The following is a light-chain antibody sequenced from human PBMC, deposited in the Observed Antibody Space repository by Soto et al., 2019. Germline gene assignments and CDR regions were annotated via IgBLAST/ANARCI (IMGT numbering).Light chain of an antibody. CDR2: GAS. CDR3: QQYGSSPPIT. V-gene: IGKV3-20*01. CDR1: HSVSSSY. J-gene: IGKJ5*01. Sequence: EIVLTQSPGTLSLSPGERATLSCRASHSVSSSYLAWYQQKPGQAPRLLIYGASSRATGSPDRFSGSGSGTDVTHTIRSLDPEDCAVYYCQQYGSSPPITFGQGTRLEIK.